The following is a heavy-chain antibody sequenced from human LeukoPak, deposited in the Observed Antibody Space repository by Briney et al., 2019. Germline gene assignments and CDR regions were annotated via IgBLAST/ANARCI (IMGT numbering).Heavy chain of an antibody. CDR1: GYTFTSYS. J-gene: IGHJ4*02. CDR2: INAGNGNT. D-gene: IGHD6-19*01. CDR3: ARYGDIAVAGTSRACGY. Sequence: ASVKVSCKASGYTFTSYSMHWVRQAPGQRLEWMGWINAGNGNTNYSQKFQGRVTTTRDTSASTAYMELCSLRSEDTAVYYCARYGDIAVAGTSRACGYWGQGTLVTVSS. V-gene: IGHV1-3*01.